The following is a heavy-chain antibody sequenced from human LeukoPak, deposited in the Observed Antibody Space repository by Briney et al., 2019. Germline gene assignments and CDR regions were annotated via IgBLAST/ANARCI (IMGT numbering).Heavy chain of an antibody. V-gene: IGHV1-69*04. CDR3: ARLVYCSGGSCYSPGAFDI. CDR2: IIPILGIA. J-gene: IGHJ3*02. CDR1: GGTFSSYA. D-gene: IGHD2-15*01. Sequence: SVKVSCKASGGTFSSYAISWVRQAPGQGLEWMGSIIPILGIANYAQKFQGRVTITADKSTSTAYMELSSLRSEDTAVYYCARLVYCSGGSCYSPGAFDIWGQGTMVTVSS.